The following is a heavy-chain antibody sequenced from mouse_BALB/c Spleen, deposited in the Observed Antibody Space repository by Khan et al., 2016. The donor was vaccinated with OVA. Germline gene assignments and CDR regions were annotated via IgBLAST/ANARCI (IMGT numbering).Heavy chain of an antibody. CDR1: GYTFTNYG. V-gene: IGHV9-1*02. CDR2: LNTYTGEP. Sequence: QIQLVQSGPELKKPGETVKISCNASGYTFTNYGMYWVKQAPGKGLKWMGWLNTYTGEPTYADDFKGRFASSLENSARTAYLQINYLKNEDMATYYCARSRVRRGAMDYWGQGTSVTVSS. J-gene: IGHJ4*01. CDR3: ARSRVRRGAMDY.